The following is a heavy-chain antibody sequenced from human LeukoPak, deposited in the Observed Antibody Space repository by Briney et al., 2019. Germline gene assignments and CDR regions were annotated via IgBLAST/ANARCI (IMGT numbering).Heavy chain of an antibody. CDR1: GFTFSGSV. CDR2: IRSKTNSYAT. CDR3: TREADTYYNFWSGPQQGYAFDI. J-gene: IGHJ3*02. Sequence: PGGSLKLSCAASGFTFSGSVMHWVRQASGKGLEWVGRIRSKTNSYATAYAASVKGRFTISRDDSKNTAYLQMNSLKTEDTAVYYCTREADTYYNFWSGPQQGYAFDIWGQGTMVTVSS. V-gene: IGHV3-73*01. D-gene: IGHD3-3*01.